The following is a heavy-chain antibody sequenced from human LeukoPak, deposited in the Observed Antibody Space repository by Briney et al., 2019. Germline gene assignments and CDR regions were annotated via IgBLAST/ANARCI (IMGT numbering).Heavy chain of an antibody. CDR2: MYYSGNS. CDR1: GGSITSYY. Sequence: PSETLSLTCTVSGGSITSYYWSWIRQPPGKGLEWIGDMYYSGNSYYNPSLKSRVTISVDTSKNQFSLKLSSMTAADTAVYYCPSYSHSWYYFHHWGQGTLVTVSS. D-gene: IGHD6-13*01. CDR3: PSYSHSWYYFHH. J-gene: IGHJ4*02. V-gene: IGHV4-59*01.